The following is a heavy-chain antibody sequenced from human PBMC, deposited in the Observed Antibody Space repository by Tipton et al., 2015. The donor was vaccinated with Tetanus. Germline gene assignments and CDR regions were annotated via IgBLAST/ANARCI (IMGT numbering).Heavy chain of an antibody. CDR1: GFTFSSYW. D-gene: IGHD3-10*01. V-gene: IGHV3-7*03. J-gene: IGHJ2*01. Sequence: SLRLSCAASGFTFSSYWMSWVRQAPGKGLEWVANIKQDGSAKYYVDSVKGRFTISRDNAKNSLYLQMNSLRAEDTAVYYCARTSGYFRSGAYIDVWGRGTLVTVSS. CDR2: IKQDGSAK. CDR3: ARTSGYFRSGAYIDV.